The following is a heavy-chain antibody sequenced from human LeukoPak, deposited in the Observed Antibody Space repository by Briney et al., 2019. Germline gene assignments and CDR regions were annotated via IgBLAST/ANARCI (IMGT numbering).Heavy chain of an antibody. CDR2: IRIGGGGT. CDR1: GFDLTTYA. CDR3: ARCMVLSQGWCNRFDP. D-gene: IGHD6-13*01. V-gene: IGHV3-23*01. Sequence: PGGSLRLSCAASGFDLTTYAMTWVRQAPAKGLEWVSSIRIGGGGTYYADSVKGRFTISGDNSENTLHLQMNNLRVEDTARYFCARCMVLSQGWCNRFDPWGQGTLVTVSS. J-gene: IGHJ5*02.